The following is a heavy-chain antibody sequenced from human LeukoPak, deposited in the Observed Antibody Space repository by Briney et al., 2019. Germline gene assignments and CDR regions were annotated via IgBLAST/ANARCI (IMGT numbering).Heavy chain of an antibody. CDR2: TSSDLNVK. CDR3: AREGYYGSGSPPSLYFDY. Sequence: GGSLRLSCAASGFTFRNYVIHWVRQAPGKGLEWVAVTSSDLNVKLYADSVKGQFTISRDNSRSTLYLQMNSLRPEDTAIYYCAREGYYGSGSPPSLYFDYWGQGTLVTVSS. D-gene: IGHD3-10*01. V-gene: IGHV3-30-3*01. CDR1: GFTFRNYV. J-gene: IGHJ4*02.